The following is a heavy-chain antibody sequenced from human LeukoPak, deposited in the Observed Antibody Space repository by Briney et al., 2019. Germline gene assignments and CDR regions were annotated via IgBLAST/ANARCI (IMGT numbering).Heavy chain of an antibody. CDR2: ISGSGGST. CDR1: GFTFSSYA. CDR3: AKDERYCSGGSCYNLEALDI. V-gene: IGHV3-23*01. J-gene: IGHJ3*02. Sequence: PGGSLRLSCAASGFTFSSYAMSWVRQAPGKGLEWVSAISGSGGSTYYADSVKGRFTISRDNSKNTLYLQMNSLRAEDTAVYYCAKDERYCSGGSCYNLEALDIWGQGTMVTVSS. D-gene: IGHD2-15*01.